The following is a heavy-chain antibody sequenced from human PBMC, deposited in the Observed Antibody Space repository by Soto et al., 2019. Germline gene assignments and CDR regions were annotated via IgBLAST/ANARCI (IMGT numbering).Heavy chain of an antibody. V-gene: IGHV3-53*01. D-gene: IGHD3-3*01. CDR1: GFLVSSNY. CDR2: IYSGGDT. Sequence: GGSLRLSCEASGFLVSSNYMSWVRQAPGKGLEWVSLIYSGGDTFYADSVKGRFTTSRDDFKNILILQMNNLRAEDTAVYFCARVTLQWSSYFFDHWGRGSLVTVSS. CDR3: ARVTLQWSSYFFDH. J-gene: IGHJ4*02.